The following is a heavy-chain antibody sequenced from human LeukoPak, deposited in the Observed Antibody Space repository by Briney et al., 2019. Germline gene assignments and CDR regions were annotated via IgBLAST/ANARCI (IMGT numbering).Heavy chain of an antibody. CDR3: ARGAGYSSSRDAFDI. CDR1: GFSVSSNY. D-gene: IGHD6-13*01. J-gene: IGHJ3*02. V-gene: IGHV3-53*05. CDR2: IYSGGST. Sequence: PGGSLRLSCAVSGFSVSSNYMSWVRQAPGKGLEWVSVIYSGGSTYYADSVKGRFTISRDNSKNTLYLQMNSLRSDDTAVYYCARGAGYSSSRDAFDIWGQGTMVTVSS.